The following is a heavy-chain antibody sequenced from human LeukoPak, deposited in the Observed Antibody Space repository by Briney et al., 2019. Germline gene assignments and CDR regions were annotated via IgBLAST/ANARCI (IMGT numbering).Heavy chain of an antibody. CDR1: GFTFSSYE. J-gene: IGHJ4*02. CDR3: ARLSGDYIGYFDY. V-gene: IGHV3-48*03. D-gene: IGHD4-17*01. CDR2: ISSSGSHI. Sequence: PGGSLRLSCAASGFTFSSYEMNWVRQAAGKGLEWVAYISSSGSHIYYADSVKGRFTISRDNAKNSLYLQMNRQRAKDTAIYYCARLSGDYIGYFDYWGQGTLVTVSS.